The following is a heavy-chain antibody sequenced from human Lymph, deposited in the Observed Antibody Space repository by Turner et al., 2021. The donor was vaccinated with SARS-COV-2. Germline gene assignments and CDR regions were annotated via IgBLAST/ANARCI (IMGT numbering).Heavy chain of an antibody. CDR1: GIIVSRNY. CDR3: ARDLGTYGMDV. J-gene: IGHJ6*02. D-gene: IGHD6-13*01. Sequence: EVQLVETGGGLIQPGGSIRLSCAASGIIVSRNYMNWVRQAPGNGLEWVSVIYSGGTTYYADSVKGRFTIARDNSKNTLYLQMNSLRVEDTAVYYCARDLGTYGMDVWGQGTTVTVSS. CDR2: IYSGGTT. V-gene: IGHV3-53*02.